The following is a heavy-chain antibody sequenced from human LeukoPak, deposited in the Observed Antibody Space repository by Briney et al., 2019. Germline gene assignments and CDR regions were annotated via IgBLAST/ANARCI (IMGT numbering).Heavy chain of an antibody. D-gene: IGHD2-15*01. J-gene: IGHJ4*02. V-gene: IGHV4-34*01. CDR2: INHSGST. Sequence: SETLSLTCAVYGGSFSGYYRSWIRQPPGKGLEWIGEINHSGSTNYNPSLKSRVTISVDTSKNQFSLKLSSVTAADTAVYYCATLCSGGSCYSQDYWGQGTLVTVSS. CDR3: ATLCSGGSCYSQDY. CDR1: GGSFSGYY.